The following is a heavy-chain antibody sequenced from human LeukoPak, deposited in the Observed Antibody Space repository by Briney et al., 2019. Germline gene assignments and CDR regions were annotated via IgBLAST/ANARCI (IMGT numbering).Heavy chain of an antibody. CDR3: ARGPRVRWFDP. CDR1: GGSFSGYY. Sequence: SETLSLTCAVYGGSFSGYYWSWIRQPPGKGLEWIGEINHSGSTNYNPSLRSRVTISVDTSKNQFSLKLSSVTAADTAVYYCARGPRVRWFDPWGQGTLVTVSS. CDR2: INHSGST. J-gene: IGHJ5*02. V-gene: IGHV4-34*01.